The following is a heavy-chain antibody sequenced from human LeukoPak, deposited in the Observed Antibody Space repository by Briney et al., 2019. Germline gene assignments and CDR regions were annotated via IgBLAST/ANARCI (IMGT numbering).Heavy chain of an antibody. CDR2: INPDNGSA. V-gene: IGHV1-3*01. CDR3: AKDRGGTGDFDY. CDR1: GYPIVSYV. D-gene: IGHD3-10*01. Sequence: ASVKVSCKASGYPIVSYVIHWVRQAPGQRLEWMGWINPDNGSAEYSQKFQGRVTITRDPSATTAYMELSSLRSEDMAVYYCAKDRGGTGDFDYWGQGTLVTVSS. J-gene: IGHJ4*02.